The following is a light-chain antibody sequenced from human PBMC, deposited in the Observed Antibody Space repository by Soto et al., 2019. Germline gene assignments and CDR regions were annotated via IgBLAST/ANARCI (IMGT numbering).Light chain of an antibody. CDR1: QGISNY. V-gene: IGKV1-27*01. J-gene: IGKJ3*01. Sequence: DIQMTQSPSSLSASVGDRVAITCRASQGISNYLVWYQQKPGKVPTLLIYAASTLQSGVTSRFSGSGSGTYFTLTISSLQPEDVATYYCQMDDSAPSTFGPGTKVEI. CDR2: AAS. CDR3: QMDDSAPST.